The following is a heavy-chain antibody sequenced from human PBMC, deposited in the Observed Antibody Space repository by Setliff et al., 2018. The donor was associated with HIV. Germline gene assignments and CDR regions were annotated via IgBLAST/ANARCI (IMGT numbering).Heavy chain of an antibody. D-gene: IGHD5-18*01. Sequence: SETLSLTCTVSGGSIRGSNYCWAWIRQPPGKGLEGIGSSYYSGSTYYNPSLKSRVTIPVDTSKNQFSLKLTAVTAADTAIYYCATDTAFLQEGTEFWGQGALVTVSS. J-gene: IGHJ4*02. CDR1: GGSIRGSNYC. V-gene: IGHV4-39*01. CDR2: SYYSGST. CDR3: ATDTAFLQEGTEF.